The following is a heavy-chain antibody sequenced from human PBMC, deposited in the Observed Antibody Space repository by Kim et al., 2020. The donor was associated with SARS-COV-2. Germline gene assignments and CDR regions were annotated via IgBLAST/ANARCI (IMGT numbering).Heavy chain of an antibody. CDR2: ST. J-gene: IGHJ4*02. V-gene: IGHV4-34*01. CDR3: ARGVINPFDY. D-gene: IGHD2-21*01. Sequence: STNYNPSLKSRVTMSVDTSRNHFSLKLSSVTAADTAVYYCARGVINPFDYWGQGTLVTVSS.